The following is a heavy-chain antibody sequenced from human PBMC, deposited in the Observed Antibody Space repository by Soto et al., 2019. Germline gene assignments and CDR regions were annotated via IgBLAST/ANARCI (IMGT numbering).Heavy chain of an antibody. V-gene: IGHV4-4*02. CDR1: GGSISSNKW. CDR3: ARDDHIVVVPTSLGAMDV. CDR2: IYHSGST. Sequence: QVQLQESGPGLVKPSETLSLTCAVYGGSISSNKWWSWVRQPPGKGLEWIGEIYHSGSTNYNPSPKSRVTISLDKSKNQFSLKLTSVTAADSAVYYCARDDHIVVVPTSLGAMDVWGQGTTVTVSS. D-gene: IGHD2-2*01. J-gene: IGHJ6*02.